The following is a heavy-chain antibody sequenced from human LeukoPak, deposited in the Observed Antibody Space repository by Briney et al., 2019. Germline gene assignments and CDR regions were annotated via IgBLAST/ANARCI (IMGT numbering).Heavy chain of an antibody. CDR2: IYYSGST. V-gene: IGHV4-59*12. CDR3: ARLSLNLTGGTFDY. Sequence: SETLSLTCTVSGGSISSYYWSWIRQPPGKGLEWIGYIYYSGSTNYNPSLKSRVTISVDTSKNQFSLKLSSVTAADTAVYYCARLSLNLTGGTFDYWGQGTLVTVSS. CDR1: GGSISSYY. D-gene: IGHD1-20*01. J-gene: IGHJ4*02.